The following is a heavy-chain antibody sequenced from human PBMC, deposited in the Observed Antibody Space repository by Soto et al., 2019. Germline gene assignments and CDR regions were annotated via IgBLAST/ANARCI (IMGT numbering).Heavy chain of an antibody. D-gene: IGHD5-12*01. V-gene: IGHV3-21*01. CDR2: ISSSSSYI. J-gene: IGHJ4*02. CDR3: ASNPRGAWLRRYYFDY. Sequence: EVQLVESGGGLVKPGGSLRLSCAASGFTFSSYSMNWVRQAPGKGLEWVSSISSSSSYIYYADSVKGRFTISRDNAKNSLYLQMNSLRAEDTAVYYCASNPRGAWLRRYYFDYWGQGTLVTVSS. CDR1: GFTFSSYS.